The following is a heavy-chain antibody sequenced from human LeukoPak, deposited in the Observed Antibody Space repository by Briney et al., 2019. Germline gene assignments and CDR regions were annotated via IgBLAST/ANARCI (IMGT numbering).Heavy chain of an antibody. CDR1: GFTFSGYG. J-gene: IGHJ6*03. CDR3: AKEGFYCSGGSCYSFYYYYMDV. V-gene: IGHV3-30*18. CDR2: ISYDGSNK. D-gene: IGHD2-15*01. Sequence: GGSLRLSCAASGFTFSGYGMHWVRQAPGKGLEWVTLISYDGSNKYYVDSMKGRFTISRDNSKNTLYLQMNSLRAEDTAVYYCAKEGFYCSGGSCYSFYYYYMDVWGKGTTVTVSS.